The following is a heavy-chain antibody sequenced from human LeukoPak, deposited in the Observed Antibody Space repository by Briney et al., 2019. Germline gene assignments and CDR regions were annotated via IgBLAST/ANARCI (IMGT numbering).Heavy chain of an antibody. CDR1: GGSFGGYY. V-gene: IGHV4-34*01. Sequence: SETLSLTCAVYGGSFGGYYWSWIRQPPGKGLEWIGEINHSGSTNYNPSLKSRVTISVDTSKNQFSLKLSSVTAADTAVYYCARVRGYSYGYRSGWFDPWGQGTLVTVSS. CDR2: INHSGST. CDR3: ARVRGYSYGYRSGWFDP. J-gene: IGHJ5*02. D-gene: IGHD5-18*01.